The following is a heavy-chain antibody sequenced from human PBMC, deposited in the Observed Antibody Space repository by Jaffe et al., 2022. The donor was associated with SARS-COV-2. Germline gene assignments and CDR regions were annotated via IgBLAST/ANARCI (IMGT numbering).Heavy chain of an antibody. J-gene: IGHJ4*02. CDR3: AVSLWFGELWY. D-gene: IGHD3-10*01. CDR1: GFTFSSYA. CDR2: ISSNGGST. V-gene: IGHV3-64*01. Sequence: EVQLVESGGGLVQPGGSLRLSCAASGFTFSSYAMHWVRQAPGKGLEYVSAISSNGGSTYYANSVKGRFTISRDNSKNTLYLQMGSLRAEDMAVYYCAVSLWFGELWYWGQGTLVTVSS.